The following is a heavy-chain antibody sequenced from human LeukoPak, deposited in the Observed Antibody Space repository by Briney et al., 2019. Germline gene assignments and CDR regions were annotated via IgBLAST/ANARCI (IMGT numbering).Heavy chain of an antibody. Sequence: GASVKVSCKXSGYTFTGYYMHWVRQAPGQGLEWMGRINPNSGGTNYAQKFQGRVTMTRDTSISTAYMELSRLRSDDTAVYYCARIWSGYYTDDYWGQGTLVTVSS. D-gene: IGHD3-3*01. CDR3: ARIWSGYYTDDY. V-gene: IGHV1-2*06. CDR2: INPNSGGT. CDR1: GYTFTGYY. J-gene: IGHJ4*02.